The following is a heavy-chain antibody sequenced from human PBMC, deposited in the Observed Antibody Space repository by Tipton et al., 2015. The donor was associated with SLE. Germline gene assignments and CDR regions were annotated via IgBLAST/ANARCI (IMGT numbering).Heavy chain of an antibody. Sequence: TLSLTCTVSGDSISSGGYFWSWIRQRPGKGLEWIGYVYYTGSTYYNPSLKSRITISVDTSKNQFSLRLSSVTAADTAVYYCARDEDGVNTFDIWDQGTMVTVSS. V-gene: IGHV4-31*03. CDR1: GDSISSGGYF. J-gene: IGHJ3*02. CDR3: ARDEDGVNTFDI. CDR2: VYYTGST. D-gene: IGHD2-8*01.